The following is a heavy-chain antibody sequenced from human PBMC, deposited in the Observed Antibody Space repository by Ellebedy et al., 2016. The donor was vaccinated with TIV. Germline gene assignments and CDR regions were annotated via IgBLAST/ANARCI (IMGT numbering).Heavy chain of an antibody. V-gene: IGHV3-64D*09. CDR2: ISNNGGST. J-gene: IGHJ4*02. D-gene: IGHD2-21*01. CDR3: VPRMVVAFEY. Sequence: GESLKISCSASGLTLSNYAMHWVRQAPGKGLEYVSAISNNGGSTYYADSVKGRFTISRDNSKNTLYLQMSSLRAEDTTVYYCVPRMVVAFEYWGQGTLVTVSS. CDR1: GLTLSNYA.